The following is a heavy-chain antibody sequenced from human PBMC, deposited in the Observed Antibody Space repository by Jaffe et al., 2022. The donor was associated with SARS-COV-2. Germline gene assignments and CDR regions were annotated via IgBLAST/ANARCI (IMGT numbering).Heavy chain of an antibody. CDR2: ISYDGSNK. D-gene: IGHD3-10*01. Sequence: QVQLVESGGGVVQPGRSLRLSCAASGFTFSNYAMHWVRQAPGKGLEWVAVISYDGSNKYYADSVKGRFTISRDNSKNTLYLQMNSLRAEDTAVYYCARGRGYYGSGNYGWFDPWGQGTLVTVSS. J-gene: IGHJ5*02. CDR3: ARGRGYYGSGNYGWFDP. V-gene: IGHV3-30*04. CDR1: GFTFSNYA.